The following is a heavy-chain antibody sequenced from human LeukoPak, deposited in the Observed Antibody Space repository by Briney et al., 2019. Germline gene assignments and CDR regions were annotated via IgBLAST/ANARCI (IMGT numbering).Heavy chain of an antibody. J-gene: IGHJ6*03. V-gene: IGHV3-30*02. CDR3: ARPVIPSAYQGNYYMDV. D-gene: IGHD3-16*01. CDR1: GLIFSSYG. Sequence: PGGSLRLSCAASGLIFSSYGMHWVRQAPGEGLEWVAYIRHDESKTFYADSVKGRFTISRDNSKNTLYLQMHSLRAEDTALYYCARPVIPSAYQGNYYMDVWGKGTTVTASS. CDR2: IRHDESKT.